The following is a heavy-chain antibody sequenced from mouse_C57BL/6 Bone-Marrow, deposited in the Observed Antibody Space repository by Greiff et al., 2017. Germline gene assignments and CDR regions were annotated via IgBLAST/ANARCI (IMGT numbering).Heavy chain of an antibody. CDR1: GYSFTDYN. V-gene: IGHV1-39*01. CDR2: INPNYGTT. J-gene: IGHJ3*01. Sequence: EVKLQQSGPELVKPGASVKISCKASGYSFTDYNMNWVKQSNGKSLEWIGVINPNYGTTSYNQKFKGKATLTVDQSSSTAYMQLNSLTSVDSAVYYCAKEDLAVYGKGFAYWGQGTLVTVSA. CDR3: AKEDLAVYGKGFAY. D-gene: IGHD2-1*01.